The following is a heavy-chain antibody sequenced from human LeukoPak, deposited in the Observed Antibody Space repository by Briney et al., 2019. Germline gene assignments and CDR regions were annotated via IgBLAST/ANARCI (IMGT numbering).Heavy chain of an antibody. CDR3: AREGSSGWYVSGPQYYYYYMDV. Sequence: TLSLTCTVSGGSITSGSYYWGWIRQPAGKGLEWIGRIYTSGSTNYNPSLKSRVTISVDTSKNQFSLQLNSVTPEDTAVYYCAREGSSGWYVSGPQYYYYYMDVWGKGTTVTVSS. CDR1: GGSITSGSYY. CDR2: IYTSGST. J-gene: IGHJ6*03. V-gene: IGHV4-61*02. D-gene: IGHD6-19*01.